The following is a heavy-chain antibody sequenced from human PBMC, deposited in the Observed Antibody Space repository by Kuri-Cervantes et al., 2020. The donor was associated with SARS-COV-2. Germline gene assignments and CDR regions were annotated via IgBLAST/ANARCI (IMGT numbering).Heavy chain of an antibody. CDR3: ARHTGGGYYYDSSGYYHYFDY. Sequence: SETLSLTCTVSGGSISSYYWSWIRQPPGKGLEWIGYIYYSGSTNYNPSLKSRVTISVDTSKNQFSLKLSSVTAADTAVYYCARHTGGGYYYDSSGYYHYFDYWGQGTLVTVSS. CDR1: GGSISSYY. CDR2: IYYSGST. J-gene: IGHJ4*02. D-gene: IGHD3-22*01. V-gene: IGHV4-59*08.